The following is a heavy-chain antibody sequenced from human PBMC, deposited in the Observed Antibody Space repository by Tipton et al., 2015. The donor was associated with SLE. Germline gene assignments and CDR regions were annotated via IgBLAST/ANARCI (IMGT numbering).Heavy chain of an antibody. CDR3: ARGWYSRNWEWWFDP. CDR1: GASISSYY. Sequence: TLSLTCTVSGASISSYYFNWIRQPPGKDLEWIGYVYTSGSTNYNPSLKSRVTISVNTSKNHFSLKLTSVTAADTAVYYCARGWYSRNWEWWFDPWGQGTLVTVSS. D-gene: IGHD6-13*01. CDR2: VYTSGST. V-gene: IGHV4-4*08. J-gene: IGHJ5*02.